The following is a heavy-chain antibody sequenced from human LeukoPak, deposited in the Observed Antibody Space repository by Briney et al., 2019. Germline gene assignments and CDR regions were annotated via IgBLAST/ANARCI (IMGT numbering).Heavy chain of an antibody. CDR2: ISYDGSNK. V-gene: IGHV3-30*03. Sequence: LSLTCTVSGGSISSSSYCWGWIRQPPGKGLEWVAVISYDGSNKYYADSVKGRFTISRDNSKNTLYLQMNSLRAEDTAVYYCARELVGGDAFDIWGQGTMVTVSS. D-gene: IGHD1-26*01. CDR1: GGSISSSSYC. J-gene: IGHJ3*02. CDR3: ARELVGGDAFDI.